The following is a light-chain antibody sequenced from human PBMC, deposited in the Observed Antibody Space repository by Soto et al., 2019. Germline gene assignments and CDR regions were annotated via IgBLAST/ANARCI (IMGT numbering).Light chain of an antibody. V-gene: IGLV2-14*03. J-gene: IGLJ1*01. CDR2: DVN. Sequence: QSVLTQPASVSGSPGQSITISCTGTSSDIGAYNYVSWYQQHPGKAPKLMIYDVNNRPSGVSNRFSGSKSGNTASLTISGLQAEDEADYFCTSYTRSSTYDFGTGTKVTVL. CDR1: SSDIGAYNY. CDR3: TSYTRSSTYD.